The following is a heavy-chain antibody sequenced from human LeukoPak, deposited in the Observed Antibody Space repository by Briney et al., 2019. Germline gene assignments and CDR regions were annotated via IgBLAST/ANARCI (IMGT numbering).Heavy chain of an antibody. Sequence: AAVKVSCKASGYTFTGYYMHWVRQAPGQGLEWMGWINPNSGGTNYAQKFQGRVTMTRDTSVSTAYMELSRLRSDDTAVYYCASNYYCSGGSCYPRPFDIWGQGTMVTVSS. CDR2: INPNSGGT. CDR1: GYTFTGYY. D-gene: IGHD2-15*01. J-gene: IGHJ3*02. CDR3: ASNYYCSGGSCYPRPFDI. V-gene: IGHV1-2*02.